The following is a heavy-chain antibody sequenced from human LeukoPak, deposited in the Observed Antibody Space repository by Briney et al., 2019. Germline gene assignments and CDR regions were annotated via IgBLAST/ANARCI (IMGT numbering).Heavy chain of an antibody. J-gene: IGHJ4*02. CDR2: IYYSGST. V-gene: IGHV4-59*01. D-gene: IGHD3-22*01. Sequence: SETLSLTSTVSGGSISSYYWSWIRQPPGKGLEWIGYIYYSGSTNYNPSLKSRVTISVDTSKNQSSLKLSSVTAADTAVYYCASSYYDSSGYLDPNFDYWGQGTLVTVSS. CDR1: GGSISSYY. CDR3: ASSYYDSSGYLDPNFDY.